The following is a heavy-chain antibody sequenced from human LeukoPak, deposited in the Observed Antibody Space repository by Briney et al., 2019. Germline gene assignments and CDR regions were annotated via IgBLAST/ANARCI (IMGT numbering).Heavy chain of an antibody. J-gene: IGHJ6*02. Sequence: GESLKISCMASGYSFTNYWICWVRQMPGKGLGRMGIIYPGDSDTRYSPSFQGQITVSADKSISTAYLQWSSLKASDTAMYYCARPHYDILTGYYYYYDMDVWGQGTTGTVSS. CDR1: GYSFTNYW. CDR3: ARPHYDILTGYYYYYDMDV. V-gene: IGHV5-51*01. D-gene: IGHD3-9*01. CDR2: IYPGDSDT.